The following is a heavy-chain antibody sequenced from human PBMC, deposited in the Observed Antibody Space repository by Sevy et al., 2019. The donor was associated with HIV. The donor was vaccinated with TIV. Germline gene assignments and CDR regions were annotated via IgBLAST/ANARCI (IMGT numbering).Heavy chain of an antibody. J-gene: IGHJ6*02. CDR1: GGSFSGYY. V-gene: IGHV4-34*01. CDR2: INHSGST. Sequence: SETLSLTCAVYGGSFSGYYWSWIRQPPGKGLEWIGEINHSGSTNYNPSLKSRVTISVDTSKNQFSLKLSSVTAADTAVYYCARGGPIVVVPAPYYYYGMDVWGQGTTVTVSS. D-gene: IGHD2-2*01. CDR3: ARGGPIVVVPAPYYYYGMDV.